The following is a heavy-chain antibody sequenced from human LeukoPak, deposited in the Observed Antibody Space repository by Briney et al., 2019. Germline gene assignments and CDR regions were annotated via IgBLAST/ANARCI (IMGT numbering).Heavy chain of an antibody. CDR3: AKDPNGDYIGTFDI. CDR1: GFTFSTYA. V-gene: IGHV3-64*02. CDR2: ISTNGDST. D-gene: IGHD4-17*01. J-gene: IGHJ3*02. Sequence: GGSLRLSCAASGFTFSTYAMHWVRQAPGKGLEYVSAISTNGDSTYYADSVKGRFTISRDNSKNTLFLQMGSLRADDMAVYYCAKDPNGDYIGTFDIWGQGTMVTVSS.